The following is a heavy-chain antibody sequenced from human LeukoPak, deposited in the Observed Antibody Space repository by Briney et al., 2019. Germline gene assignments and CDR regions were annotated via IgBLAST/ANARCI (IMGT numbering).Heavy chain of an antibody. Sequence: GRSLSLSCAASGFTFNEYAIHWVRQAPGKGLEWVAVVSSDGINKYHADSVKGRFTISRDNSKNTLYLQMNSLRPEDTAVYYCAREKDYGDYIDFWGQGTLVTVSS. CDR1: GFTFNEYA. V-gene: IGHV3-30-3*01. CDR3: AREKDYGDYIDF. J-gene: IGHJ4*02. D-gene: IGHD4-17*01. CDR2: VSSDGINK.